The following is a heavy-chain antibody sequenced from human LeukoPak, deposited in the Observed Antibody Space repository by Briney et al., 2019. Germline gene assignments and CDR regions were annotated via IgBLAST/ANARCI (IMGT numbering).Heavy chain of an antibody. Sequence: GASVKVSCKASGGTFSSYAISWVRQAPGQGLEWMGGIIPIFGTANYAQKFQGRVTITTDESTSTAYMELSSLRSEDTAVYYCARDSSGPGGTFDYWGQGTQVTVSS. V-gene: IGHV1-69*05. CDR1: GGTFSSYA. D-gene: IGHD3-22*01. CDR2: IIPIFGTA. J-gene: IGHJ4*02. CDR3: ARDSSGPGGTFDY.